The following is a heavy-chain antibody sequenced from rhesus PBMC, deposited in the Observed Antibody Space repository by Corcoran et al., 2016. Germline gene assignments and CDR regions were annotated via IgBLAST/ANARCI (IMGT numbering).Heavy chain of an antibody. CDR3: ARNGYSYSYYPFDS. D-gene: IGHD5-12*01. Sequence: QLQLQESGPGLVKPSETLSLTCAVSGGSISSNYWSWIRQPPGKGRVLIGRIPGSGGITDYHPSLKSRVTISTDTSKNQFSLKLVSVTAADTAVYYCARNGYSYSYYPFDSWGQGVLVTVSS. CDR2: IPGSGGIT. V-gene: IGHV4-173*01. CDR1: GGSISSNY. J-gene: IGHJ4*01.